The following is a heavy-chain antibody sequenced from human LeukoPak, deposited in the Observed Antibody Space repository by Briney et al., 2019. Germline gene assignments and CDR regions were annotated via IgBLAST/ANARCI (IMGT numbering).Heavy chain of an antibody. J-gene: IGHJ5*02. D-gene: IGHD1-26*01. CDR3: ARMPQWEPLYWFDP. CDR1: GGSISSHY. CDR2: VFDTGRT. Sequence: SETLSLTCTVFGGSISSHYWTWLRQPPGKTLEWIGYVFDTGRTKDNPPLKSRLTLSADTSKNQLSLRLSSVTAADTAVYYCARMPQWEPLYWFDPWGQGTLVTVSS. V-gene: IGHV4-59*11.